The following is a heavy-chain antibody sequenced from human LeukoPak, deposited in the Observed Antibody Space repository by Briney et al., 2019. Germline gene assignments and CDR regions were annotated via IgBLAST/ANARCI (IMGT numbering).Heavy chain of an antibody. CDR3: ARVQTPQGYGDYENWFDP. V-gene: IGHV4-61*02. Sequence: TLSLTCTVSGGSISSGSYYWSWIRQPAGKGLEWIGRIYTSGSTNYNPSLKSRVTISVDTPKNQSSLKLSSVTAADAAVYYCARVQTPQGYGDYENWFDPWGQGTLVTVSS. CDR2: IYTSGST. CDR1: GGSISSGSYY. D-gene: IGHD4-17*01. J-gene: IGHJ5*02.